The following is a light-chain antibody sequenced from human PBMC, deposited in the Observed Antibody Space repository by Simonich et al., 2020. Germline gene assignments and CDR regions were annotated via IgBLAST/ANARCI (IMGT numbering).Light chain of an antibody. CDR2: KAS. CDR3: QQYNSYSRT. V-gene: IGKV1-5*03. CDR1: QSISGW. J-gene: IGKJ1*01. Sequence: DIQMTQSPSTLSASVGDRVTITCRASQSISGWLAWYQQKQGKAPKLLIYKASSLESGVPSRFSGSGSGTEFTLTISSLQPDDFATYYCQQYNSYSRTFGQGTKVEIK.